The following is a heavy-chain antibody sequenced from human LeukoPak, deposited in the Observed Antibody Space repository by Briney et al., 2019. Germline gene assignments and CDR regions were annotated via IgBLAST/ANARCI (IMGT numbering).Heavy chain of an antibody. Sequence: SVKVSCKASGGTFGSYAISWVRQAPGQGLEWMGGIIPIFGTANYAQKFQGRVTITADESTSTAYMELSSLRSEDTAVYYCARYSSSWYHFDYWGQGTLVTVSS. V-gene: IGHV1-69*13. J-gene: IGHJ4*02. CDR1: GGTFGSYA. CDR2: IIPIFGTA. D-gene: IGHD6-13*01. CDR3: ARYSSSWYHFDY.